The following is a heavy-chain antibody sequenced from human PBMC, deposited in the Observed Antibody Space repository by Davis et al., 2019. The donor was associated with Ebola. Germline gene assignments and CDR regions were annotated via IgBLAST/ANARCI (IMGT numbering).Heavy chain of an antibody. J-gene: IGHJ3*01. CDR3: ARGGLVPAALYL. Sequence: PSETLSLTCTISSDSISNYYWSWIRQPPGKGLEWIGYIAYTGNTIYNPSLKSRVTISGDTSKKQFSLRLSSVTAADTAVYYCARGGLVPAALYLWGQGTMVTVSS. V-gene: IGHV4-59*01. D-gene: IGHD2-2*01. CDR1: SDSISNYY. CDR2: IAYTGNT.